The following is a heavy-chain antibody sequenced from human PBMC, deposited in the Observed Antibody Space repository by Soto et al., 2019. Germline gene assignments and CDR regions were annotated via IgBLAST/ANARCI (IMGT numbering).Heavy chain of an antibody. V-gene: IGHV3-23*01. CDR1: GFTFSSYA. CDR2: ISGSGGST. CDR3: AKALRYGTRAPHNFDY. J-gene: IGHJ4*02. Sequence: GGSLRLSCAASGFTFSSYAMSWVRQAPGKGLEWVSAISGSGGSTYYADSVKGRFTISRDNSKNTLYLQMNSLRAEDTAVYYCAKALRYGTRAPHNFDYWRQATLVTVSS. D-gene: IGHD3-16*02.